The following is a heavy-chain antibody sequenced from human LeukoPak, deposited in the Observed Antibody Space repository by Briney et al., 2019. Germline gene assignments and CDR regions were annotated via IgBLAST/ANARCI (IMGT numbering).Heavy chain of an antibody. V-gene: IGHV4-31*03. CDR3: ARGLGDSFGFDY. D-gene: IGHD3-9*01. CDR2: VYHTGRI. Sequence: SETLSLTCSASGGSITSGGYYWTCIRQHPEKGLEWIGYVYHTGRIRYNPSLESRVSMSIDTSKNQFSLNLNSVTAADTAVYYCARGLGDSFGFDYWGRGTLVTVSS. CDR1: GGSITSGGYY. J-gene: IGHJ4*02.